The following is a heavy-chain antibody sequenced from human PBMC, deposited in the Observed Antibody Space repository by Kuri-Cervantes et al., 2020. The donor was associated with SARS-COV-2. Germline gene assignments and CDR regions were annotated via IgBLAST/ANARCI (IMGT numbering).Heavy chain of an antibody. CDR3: ARDRLDFHSSGYFDH. V-gene: IGHV3-30*19. D-gene: IGHD3-22*01. CDR2: LSNDGDNQ. J-gene: IGHJ4*02. CDR1: EFNFRYYG. Sequence: GESLKISCVASEFNFRYYGMYWVRQAPGKGLEWVAGLSNDGDNQYYADSVKGRFTISRDNSKNTLFLQMNSLRTEDTAVNYCARDRLDFHSSGYFDHWGQGTLVTVSS.